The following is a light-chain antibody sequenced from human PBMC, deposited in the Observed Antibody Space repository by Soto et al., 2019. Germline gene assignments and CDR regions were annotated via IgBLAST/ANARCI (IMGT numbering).Light chain of an antibody. J-gene: IGLJ3*02. CDR2: EVV. CDR1: NTDIGGHNF. V-gene: IGLV2-23*02. Sequence: QSALTQPASVSGSPGQSITITCTGTNTDIGGHNFVSWYQQHAGKAPKLVIYEVVKRPSDVSARFSGSKRGNTASLTISGLQAEDEADYYCCVYVSGATHMFGGGTKLTVL. CDR3: CVYVSGATHM.